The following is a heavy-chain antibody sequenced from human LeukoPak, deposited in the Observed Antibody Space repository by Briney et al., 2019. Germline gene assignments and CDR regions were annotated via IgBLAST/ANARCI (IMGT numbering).Heavy chain of an antibody. Sequence: GGSLRLSCAASGFTFSSYWTHWVRQGPGKGLEWVSRIKSDGSGTITMYSVKGRFTVSRHNAKNTLYLQMNSLRAEDTAVYFCAIGPTGFVWGQGTLVTVSS. CDR2: IKSDGSGT. V-gene: IGHV3-74*01. CDR3: AIGPTGFV. CDR1: GFTFSSYW. J-gene: IGHJ4*01. D-gene: IGHD1-14*01.